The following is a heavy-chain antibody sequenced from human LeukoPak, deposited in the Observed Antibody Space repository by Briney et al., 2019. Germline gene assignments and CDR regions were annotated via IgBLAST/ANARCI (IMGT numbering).Heavy chain of an antibody. D-gene: IGHD3-22*01. J-gene: IGHJ4*02. Sequence: GASVKVSCKASGYTFSSYYVHWVRQAPGQGLEWMGMIIPSDGFTSYAQKFQGRVTITADKSTSTAYMELSSLRSEDTAVYYCARVPNYYDSSGYYRLWVYFDYWGQGTLVTASS. CDR1: GYTFSSYY. V-gene: IGHV1-46*01. CDR3: ARVPNYYDSSGYYRLWVYFDY. CDR2: IIPSDGFT.